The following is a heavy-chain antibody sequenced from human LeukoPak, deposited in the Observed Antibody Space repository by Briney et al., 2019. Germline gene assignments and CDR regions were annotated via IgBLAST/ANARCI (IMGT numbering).Heavy chain of an antibody. D-gene: IGHD6-13*01. V-gene: IGHV4-39*07. CDR1: GGSISSSSYY. J-gene: IGHJ4*02. Sequence: PSETLSLTCTVSGGSISSSSYYWGWIRQPPGKGLEWIRSIYYSGGTYYNPSLKSRVTISVDTSKNQFSLKLSSVTAADTAVYYCARDRSRIYDFEYWGQGTLVTVSS. CDR3: ARDRSRIYDFEY. CDR2: IYYSGGT.